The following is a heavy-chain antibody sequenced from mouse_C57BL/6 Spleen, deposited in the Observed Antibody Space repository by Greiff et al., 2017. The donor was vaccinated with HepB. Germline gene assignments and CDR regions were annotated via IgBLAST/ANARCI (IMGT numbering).Heavy chain of an antibody. J-gene: IGHJ3*01. Sequence: QVQLKQSGAELMKPGASVKLSCKATGYTFTGYWIEWVKQRPGHGLAWIGEILPGSGSTNYNEKFQGKATFTADTSSNTAYMQLSSLTTEDSAIYYCARGIYDYDVSWFAYWGQGTLVTVSA. CDR1: GYTFTGYW. CDR3: ARGIYDYDVSWFAY. CDR2: ILPGSGST. D-gene: IGHD2-4*01. V-gene: IGHV1-9*01.